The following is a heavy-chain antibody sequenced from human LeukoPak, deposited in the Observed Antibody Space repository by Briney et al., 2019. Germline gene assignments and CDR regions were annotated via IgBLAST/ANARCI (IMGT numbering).Heavy chain of an antibody. CDR2: INSDGSST. Sequence: GGSLRLSCAASGFTFSSYWMHWVRQAPGKGLVWVSGINSDGSSTNYADSVKGRFTISRDNAKNMLYQHMNSLRAEDTAVYYCARNWGPDYWGQGTLVTVSS. D-gene: IGHD7-27*01. CDR3: ARNWGPDY. J-gene: IGHJ4*02. CDR1: GFTFSSYW. V-gene: IGHV3-74*01.